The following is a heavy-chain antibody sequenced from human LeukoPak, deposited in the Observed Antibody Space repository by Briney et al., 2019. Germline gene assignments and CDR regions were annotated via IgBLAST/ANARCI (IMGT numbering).Heavy chain of an antibody. Sequence: SETLSLTCTVSGYSISSGYYWGWIRQPPGKGLEWIGSIYHSGSTYYNPSLKSRVTISVDTSKNQFSLKLSSVTAADTAVYYCARQYSSGFWFDPWGQGTLVTVSS. D-gene: IGHD6-19*01. CDR1: GYSISSGYY. J-gene: IGHJ5*02. CDR2: IYHSGST. CDR3: ARQYSSGFWFDP. V-gene: IGHV4-38-2*02.